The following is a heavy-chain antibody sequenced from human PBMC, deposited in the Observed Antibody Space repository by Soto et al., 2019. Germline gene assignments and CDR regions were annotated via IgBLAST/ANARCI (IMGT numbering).Heavy chain of an antibody. CDR3: TKGGWLDV. D-gene: IGHD2-15*01. CDR1: GFSFSTYE. J-gene: IGHJ6*02. Sequence: EVQLLESGGGLVQPGGSLRLACDASGFSFSTYEMTWTRQAPGKGLEWVAFINPSSGTTHYADSVKGRFTISRDNSKDTLYLQLTSLRVEDTAVYYSTKGGWLDVWGQGTTVTVSS. CDR2: INPSSGTT. V-gene: IGHV3-23*01.